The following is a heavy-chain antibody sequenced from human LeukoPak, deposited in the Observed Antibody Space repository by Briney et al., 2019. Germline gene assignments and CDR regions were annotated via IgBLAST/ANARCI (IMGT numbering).Heavy chain of an antibody. CDR3: AKDKLGIAVAGSAFDI. D-gene: IGHD6-19*01. CDR1: GFTFDDYA. V-gene: IGHV3-9*01. Sequence: GRSLRLSCAASGFTFDDYAMHWVRQAPGKGLEWVSGISWNSGSIGYADSVKGRFTISRDNAKNSLYLQMNSLRAEDTALYYCAKDKLGIAVAGSAFDIWGQGTMVTVSS. J-gene: IGHJ3*02. CDR2: ISWNSGSI.